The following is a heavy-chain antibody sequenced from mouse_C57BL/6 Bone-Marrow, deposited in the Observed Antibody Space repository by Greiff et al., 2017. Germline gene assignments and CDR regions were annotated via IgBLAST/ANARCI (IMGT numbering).Heavy chain of an antibody. CDR2: IYPGSGST. D-gene: IGHD3-2*02. CDR3: ARRGRGSGYDY. J-gene: IGHJ2*01. V-gene: IGHV1-55*01. CDR1: GYTFTSYW. Sequence: VQLQQSGAELVKPGASVKMSCKASGYTFTSYWITWVKQRPGQGLEWIGDIYPGSGSTNYNEKFKSKATLTVDTSSSTAYMQLSSLTSEDSAVYYCARRGRGSGYDYWGQGTTLTVSS.